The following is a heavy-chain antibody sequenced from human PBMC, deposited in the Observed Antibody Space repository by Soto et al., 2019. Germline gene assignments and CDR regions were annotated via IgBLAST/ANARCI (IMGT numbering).Heavy chain of an antibody. CDR1: GYTFTSYW. CDR2: IYPGDSDV. V-gene: IGHV5-51*01. Sequence: GEALKISCKGSGYTFTSYWIAWVRQMPGKGLEWMGIIYPGDSDVRYSPSFQGQVTISADKSITTAFLHWSSLKASDSAMYFCARNPRFSSTGETKGFEYWGQGTLVTVSS. CDR3: ARNPRFSSTGETKGFEY. D-gene: IGHD2-8*02. J-gene: IGHJ4*02.